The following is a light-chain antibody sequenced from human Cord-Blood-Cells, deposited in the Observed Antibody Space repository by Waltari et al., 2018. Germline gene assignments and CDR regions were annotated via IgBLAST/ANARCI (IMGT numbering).Light chain of an antibody. CDR3: QQYDNLPYT. Sequence: DIQMTQSPSPLSASVGDRVTITCQASQDISNYLNRYQQKPGKAPKLLIYDAANLETGVPSRFSGSGSGTDFTFTISSLQPEDIATYYCQQYDNLPYTFGQGTKLEIK. V-gene: IGKV1-33*01. CDR1: QDISNY. CDR2: DAA. J-gene: IGKJ2*01.